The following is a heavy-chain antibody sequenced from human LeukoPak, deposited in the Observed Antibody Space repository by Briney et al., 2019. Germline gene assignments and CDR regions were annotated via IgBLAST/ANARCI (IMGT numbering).Heavy chain of an antibody. CDR3: ARRLTQYDCFDP. Sequence: SQTLSLTCAISGDSVSSNSVTWNWIRQSPSRGLEWLGGTYYRSTWYNDYAVSVRGRITVNPATSKNQFSLHLNSVTPEDTAVYYCARRLTQYDCFDPWGQGILVTVSS. D-gene: IGHD2-2*01. V-gene: IGHV6-1*01. CDR2: TYYRSTWYN. CDR1: GDSVSSNSVT. J-gene: IGHJ5*02.